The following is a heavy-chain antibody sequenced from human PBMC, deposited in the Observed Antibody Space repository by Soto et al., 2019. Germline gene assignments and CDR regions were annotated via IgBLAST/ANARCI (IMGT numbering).Heavy chain of an antibody. CDR2: INPNSGGT. Sequence: QVQLVQSGAEVKKPGASVKVSCKASGYTFTGYYMHWVRQAPGQGLEWMGWINPNSGGTNYAQKFQGRGTMTRDTSISTAYMELSRLRSDDTAVYYCAREGAIAARPGYYYGMDVWGQGTTVTVSS. V-gene: IGHV1-2*02. D-gene: IGHD6-6*01. CDR1: GYTFTGYY. CDR3: AREGAIAARPGYYYGMDV. J-gene: IGHJ6*02.